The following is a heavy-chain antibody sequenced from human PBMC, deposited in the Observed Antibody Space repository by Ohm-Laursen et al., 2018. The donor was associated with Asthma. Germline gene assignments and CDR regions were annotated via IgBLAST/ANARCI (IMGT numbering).Heavy chain of an antibody. Sequence: SLRLSCAASGFTFSDYYMSWIRQAPGKGLEWVSYISSSSSYTNYADSVKGRFTISRDNAKNSLYLQMNSLRAEDTAVYYCARVPDDYYDSSGPDYWGQGTLVTVSS. CDR1: GFTFSDYY. V-gene: IGHV3-11*06. J-gene: IGHJ4*02. D-gene: IGHD3-22*01. CDR2: ISSSSSYT. CDR3: ARVPDDYYDSSGPDY.